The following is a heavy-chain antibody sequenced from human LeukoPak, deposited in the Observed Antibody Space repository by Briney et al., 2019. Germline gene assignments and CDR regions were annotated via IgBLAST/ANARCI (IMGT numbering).Heavy chain of an antibody. V-gene: IGHV3-21*05. J-gene: IGHJ4*02. D-gene: IGHD1-26*01. Sequence: GGSLRLSCAASGFIFRDYTMTWVRQAPGKGLEWVSHIRSSGADIRYADSVKGRFTISRDDAKNSLFLQMNSLRAEDTAVYYCARGGWEPYFDYWGQGTLVTVSS. CDR3: ARGGWEPYFDY. CDR2: IRSSGADI. CDR1: GFIFRDYT.